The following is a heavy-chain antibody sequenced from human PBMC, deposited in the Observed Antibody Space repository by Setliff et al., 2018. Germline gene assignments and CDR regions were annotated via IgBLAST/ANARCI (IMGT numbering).Heavy chain of an antibody. Sequence: SVKVSCKASGSSFSSYTISWVRQAPGQGLEWMGRFIPXXXXADYAQNFXXRVTIIADKSTSTVYMELSSLRSEDTAVYYCARDDSSGYHTTYFDYWGQGTLVTVSS. V-gene: IGHV1-69*08. J-gene: IGHJ4*02. CDR2: FIPXXXXA. D-gene: IGHD3-22*01. CDR3: ARDDSSGYHTTYFDY. CDR1: GSSFSSYT.